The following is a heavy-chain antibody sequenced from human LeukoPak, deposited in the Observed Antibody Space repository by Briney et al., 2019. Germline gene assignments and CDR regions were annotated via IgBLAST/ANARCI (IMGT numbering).Heavy chain of an antibody. CDR3: ARDSRSRSTPTGDY. V-gene: IGHV3-21*01. CDR1: GFTFSNAW. D-gene: IGHD3-10*01. Sequence: PGGSLRLSCAASGFTFSNAWMSWVRQAPGKGLEWVSSISSSGSYIYYADSVKGRFTISRDNAKNSLYLQMNSLRAEDTAVYYCARDSRSRSTPTGDYWGQGTLVTVSS. J-gene: IGHJ4*02. CDR2: ISSSGSYI.